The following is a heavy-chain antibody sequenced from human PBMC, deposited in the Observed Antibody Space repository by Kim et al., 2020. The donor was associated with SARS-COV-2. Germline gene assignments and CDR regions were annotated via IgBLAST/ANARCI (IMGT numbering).Heavy chain of an antibody. Sequence: GESLKISCKGSGYFFTGYWIGWVRQMPGKGLEWMGIIYPGDSDTRYGPSFQGQVTISVDTSINTAYLQGSSLKASDTAMYFCASHSSYFGESIGDYWGQGTLVTVSS. CDR1: GYFFTGYW. CDR3: ASHSSYFGESIGDY. V-gene: IGHV5-51*01. D-gene: IGHD3-10*01. J-gene: IGHJ4*02. CDR2: IYPGDSDT.